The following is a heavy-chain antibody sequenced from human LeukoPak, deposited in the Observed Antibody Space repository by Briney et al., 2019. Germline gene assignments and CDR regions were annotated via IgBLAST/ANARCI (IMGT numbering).Heavy chain of an antibody. J-gene: IGHJ4*02. D-gene: IGHD6-19*01. Sequence: SETLPLTCTVSGGSISDHYWGWIRQPPGKQPEYIGYIFYSGTTNYNPSLKRRLTISRDTSNNQFSLHLRSVTAADTAIYYCARIDSGWYFDYWGQGNLVTVSS. CDR3: ARIDSGWYFDY. CDR2: IFYSGTT. V-gene: IGHV4-59*11. CDR1: GGSISDHY.